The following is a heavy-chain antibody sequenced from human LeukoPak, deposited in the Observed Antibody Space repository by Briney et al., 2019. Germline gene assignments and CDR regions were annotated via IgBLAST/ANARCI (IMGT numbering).Heavy chain of an antibody. J-gene: IGHJ4*02. CDR3: ARAVAGTEFDY. CDR2: IFYTWSA. Sequence: PSETLSLTCTVSGGSISTYYWSWIRQPPGKGLEWIGYIFYTWSANSNPSLKSRVTISVDTSKNQLSMNLSSVTAADTAMYYCARAVAGTEFDYWGQGTLVTVSS. CDR1: GGSISTYY. V-gene: IGHV4-59*08. D-gene: IGHD6-19*01.